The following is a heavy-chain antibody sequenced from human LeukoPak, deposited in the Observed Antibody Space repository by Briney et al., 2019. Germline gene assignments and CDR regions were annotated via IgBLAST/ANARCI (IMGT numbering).Heavy chain of an antibody. CDR3: ARVEASGYDYGAFDY. J-gene: IGHJ4*02. Sequence: GGSLRLSCVASGFTFSDYYMGWIRQAPGKGLEWISYITNNGGAMFYGDSLKGRLTIFRDNAKNSLYLQMNSLRAEDTAVYYCARVEASGYDYGAFDYWGQGTLVTVSS. V-gene: IGHV3-11*04. CDR2: ITNNGGAM. D-gene: IGHD5-12*01. CDR1: GFTFSDYY.